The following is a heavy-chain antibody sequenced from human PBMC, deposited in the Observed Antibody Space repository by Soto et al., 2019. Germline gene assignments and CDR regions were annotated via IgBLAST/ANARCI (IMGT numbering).Heavy chain of an antibody. CDR2: INPSVGST. V-gene: IGHV1-46*01. J-gene: IGHJ5*02. CDR3: ARNYYDSSGYYYVPFDP. CDR1: GYTFTSQN. D-gene: IGHD3-22*01. Sequence: GASVKVSCKASGYTFTSQNMHWVRQAPGQGLEWMGVINPSVGSTTYAQKFQGRVTMTRDTSTSTVYMEVSSLRSEDTAVYYCARNYYDSSGYYYVPFDPWGQGSVVTVSS.